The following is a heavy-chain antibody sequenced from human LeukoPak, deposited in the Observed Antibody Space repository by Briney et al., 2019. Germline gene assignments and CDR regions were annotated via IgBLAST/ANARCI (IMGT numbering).Heavy chain of an antibody. CDR3: ARGGRTYYDFWSGYPQGWWFDP. D-gene: IGHD3-3*01. CDR2: IYYSGST. CDR1: GGSISGYY. Sequence: ASETLSLTCTVSGGSISGYYWSWIRQPPGKGLEWIGYIYYSGSTNYNPSLKSRVAISVDTSENQFSLKLSSVTAADTAVYYCARGGRTYYDFWSGYPQGWWFDPWGQGTLVTVSS. V-gene: IGHV4-59*12. J-gene: IGHJ5*02.